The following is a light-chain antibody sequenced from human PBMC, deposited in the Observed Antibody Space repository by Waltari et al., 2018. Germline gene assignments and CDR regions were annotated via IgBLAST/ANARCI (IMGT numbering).Light chain of an antibody. CDR3: QQYDDPRGLS. CDR1: QDIPNH. V-gene: IGKV1-33*01. CDR2: DVT. Sequence: DIQMTQSPSSLSASVGDRVTITCQASQDIPNHLNWSQLKPGKAPKFLIYDVTNLEKGVPSRLSGSGSGTDFSFTISSLQPEDFATYYCQQYDDPRGLSFGGGTKVESK. J-gene: IGKJ4*01.